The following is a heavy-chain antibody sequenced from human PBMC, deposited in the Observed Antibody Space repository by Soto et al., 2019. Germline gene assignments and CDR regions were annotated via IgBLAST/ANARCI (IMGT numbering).Heavy chain of an antibody. CDR3: AREYSYVNDAFDI. CDR1: GYTFTSYC. J-gene: IGHJ3*02. Sequence: ASVNVSCKASGYTFTSYCISWVRQAPGQGLEWMGWISAYNGNTNYAQKLQGRVTMTTDTSTSTAYMELKRLRSDDTAVYYCAREYSYVNDAFDIWGQGTMVTVSS. CDR2: ISAYNGNT. V-gene: IGHV1-18*04. D-gene: IGHD5-18*01.